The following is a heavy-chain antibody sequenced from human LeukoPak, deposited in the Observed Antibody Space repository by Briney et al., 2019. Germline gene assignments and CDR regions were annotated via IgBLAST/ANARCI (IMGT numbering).Heavy chain of an antibody. CDR3: TRGSIAYYYMDV. CDR2: INHSGST. Sequence: SETLSLTCAVFGGSFSSYFWSWIRQSPGKGLEWIGEINHSGSTNYNPSLKSRVTISVDTSKNQFSLKLSSVTAADTAVYYCTRGSIAYYYMDVWGKGTTVTISS. D-gene: IGHD3-22*01. CDR1: GGSFSSYF. V-gene: IGHV4-34*01. J-gene: IGHJ6*03.